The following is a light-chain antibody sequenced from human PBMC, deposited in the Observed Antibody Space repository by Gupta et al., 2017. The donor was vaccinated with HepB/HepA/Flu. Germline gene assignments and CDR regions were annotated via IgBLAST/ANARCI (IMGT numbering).Light chain of an antibody. V-gene: IGKV2-28*01. Sequence: DFVLTQSPPSLPVPLGGPAPSSCRSSQSLLHSNGYNYLDWYLQKPGQSPQLLIYLGSNRASGVPDRFSGSGSGTDFTLKISRVEAEDVGVYYCMQALQTPIFTFGPGTKVDIK. CDR1: QSLLHSNGYNY. CDR3: MQALQTPIFT. CDR2: LGS. J-gene: IGKJ3*01.